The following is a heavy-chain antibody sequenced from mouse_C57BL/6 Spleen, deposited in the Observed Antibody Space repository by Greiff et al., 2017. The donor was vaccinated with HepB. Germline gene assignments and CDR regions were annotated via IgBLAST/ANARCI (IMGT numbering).Heavy chain of an antibody. V-gene: IGHV1-61*01. D-gene: IGHD1-1*01. CDR3: ASLYYYGGGPDV. Sequence: QVQLQQPGAELVRPGSSVKLSCKASGYTFTSYWMDWVKQRPGQGLEWIGNIYPSDSETHYNQKFKDKATLTVDKSSSTAYMQLSSLTSEDSAVYYCASLYYYGGGPDVWGTGTTVTVSS. CDR1: GYTFTSYW. J-gene: IGHJ1*03. CDR2: IYPSDSET.